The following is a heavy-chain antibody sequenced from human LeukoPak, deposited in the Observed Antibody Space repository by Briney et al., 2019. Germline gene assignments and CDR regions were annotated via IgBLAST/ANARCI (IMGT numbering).Heavy chain of an antibody. V-gene: IGHV4-39*01. J-gene: IGHJ4*02. CDR1: GGSISSSSYY. CDR3: VRHHGTVAVAGKADS. D-gene: IGHD6-19*01. Sequence: SQTLSLACTVSGGSISSSSYYSGWIRQPPGKGLEWIGSIYYSGSTYYNPSLKSRVTIPVDTSKNQFSLNLRSVTAADTAVYYCVRHHGTVAVAGKADSWGLGTLVTVSS. CDR2: IYYSGST.